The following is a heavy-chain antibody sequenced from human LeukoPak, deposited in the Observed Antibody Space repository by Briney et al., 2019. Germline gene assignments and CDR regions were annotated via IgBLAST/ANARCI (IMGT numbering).Heavy chain of an antibody. CDR2: IYYSGST. V-gene: IGHV4-59*01. Sequence: SETLSLTCAVYGGSFSGYYWSWIRQPPGKGLEWIGYIYYSGSTNYNPSLKSRVTISVDTSKNQFSLKLSSVTAADTAVYYCARDGYSSSSAQSGFDPWGQGTLVTVSS. CDR3: ARDGYSSSSAQSGFDP. J-gene: IGHJ5*02. D-gene: IGHD6-13*01. CDR1: GGSFSGYY.